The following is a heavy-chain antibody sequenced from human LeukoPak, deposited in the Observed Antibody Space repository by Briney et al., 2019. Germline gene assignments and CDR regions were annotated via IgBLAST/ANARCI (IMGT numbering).Heavy chain of an antibody. CDR1: GFTVSSNY. D-gene: IGHD2-15*01. CDR2: ISYDGSNK. J-gene: IGHJ6*02. CDR3: AKDIVVVVAATLGHYYGMDV. Sequence: GGSLRLSCAASGFTVSSNYMSWVRQAPGKGLEWVAVISYDGSNKYYADSVKGRFTISRDNSKNTLYLQMNSLRAEDTAVYYCAKDIVVVVAATLGHYYGMDVWGQGTTVTVSS. V-gene: IGHV3-30*18.